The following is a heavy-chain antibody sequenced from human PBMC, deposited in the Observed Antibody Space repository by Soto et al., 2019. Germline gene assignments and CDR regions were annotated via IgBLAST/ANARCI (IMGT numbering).Heavy chain of an antibody. J-gene: IGHJ4*02. Sequence: PSETLSLTCAVSGGSVSSETHFWSWIRQPPGKGLEWIGYIYHSGITNSTPSLKGRLTISVDKSTNHFSLSLSSVTAADTAIYYCAGWDMSGMYYFDSWGQGTRVTVSS. V-gene: IGHV4-61*03. CDR1: GGSVSSETHF. D-gene: IGHD1-26*01. CDR3: AGWDMSGMYYFDS. CDR2: IYHSGIT.